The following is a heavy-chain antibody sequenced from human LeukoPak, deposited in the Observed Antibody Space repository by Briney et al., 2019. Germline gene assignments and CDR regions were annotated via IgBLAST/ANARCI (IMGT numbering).Heavy chain of an antibody. V-gene: IGHV4-59*01. Sequence: PSETLSLTCTVSGGSISSYYWSWIRQPPGKGLEWIGYIYYSGSTNYNPSLKSRVTISVDTSKNQFSLKLSSVTAADTAVYYCAREGGQAYFDYWGQGTLVTVSS. CDR2: IYYSGST. CDR3: AREGGQAYFDY. J-gene: IGHJ4*02. CDR1: GGSISSYY. D-gene: IGHD1-26*01.